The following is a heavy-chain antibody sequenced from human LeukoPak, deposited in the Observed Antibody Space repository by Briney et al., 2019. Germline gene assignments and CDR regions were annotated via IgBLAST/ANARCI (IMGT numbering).Heavy chain of an antibody. CDR2: ISGYNGHA. CDR1: GYTFTRYG. Sequence: ASVKVSCKASGYTFTRYGISWVRQAPGQGLEWMGWISGYNGHANYAQKLQGRVTMTTDTSTSTVYMELRSLRSDDTAVYYCARVYSSMTYYFDYWGQGTLVTVSS. D-gene: IGHD6-13*01. J-gene: IGHJ4*02. CDR3: ARVYSSMTYYFDY. V-gene: IGHV1-18*01.